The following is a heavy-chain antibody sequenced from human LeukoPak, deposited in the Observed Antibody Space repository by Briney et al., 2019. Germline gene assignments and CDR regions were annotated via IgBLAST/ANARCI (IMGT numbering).Heavy chain of an antibody. J-gene: IGHJ4*02. CDR3: ARGIAAAGTGLYN. CDR2: ISSSSSYI. CDR1: GFSFSSYT. V-gene: IGHV3-21*04. D-gene: IGHD6-13*01. Sequence: GGSLRLSCAASGFSFSSYTMNWVRQAPGKGLEWVSSISSSSSYIYYADSVKGRFTISRDNSKNTLYLQINSLRAEDTAVYYCARGIAAAGTGLYNWGQGTLLTVSS.